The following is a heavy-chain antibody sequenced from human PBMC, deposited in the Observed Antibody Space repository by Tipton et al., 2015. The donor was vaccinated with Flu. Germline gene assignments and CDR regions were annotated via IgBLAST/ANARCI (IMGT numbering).Heavy chain of an antibody. D-gene: IGHD3-10*01. CDR1: GFTFSSYD. J-gene: IGHJ4*02. CDR3: AREGPMVQGIITTTGFDS. Sequence: GSLRLSCAASGFTFSSYDMHWVRQAPGEGLEYVSSISTNGGGTYYADSVKGRFIISRDNSKNTLYLQMGSLRGEDMAVYYCAREGPMVQGIITTTGFDSWGQGTLVTVSS. V-gene: IGHV3-64*02. CDR2: ISTNGGGT.